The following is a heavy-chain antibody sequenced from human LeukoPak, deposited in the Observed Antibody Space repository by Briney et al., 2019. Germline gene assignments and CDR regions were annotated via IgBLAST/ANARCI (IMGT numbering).Heavy chain of an antibody. Sequence: SETLSLTCTVSGGSISSYYWSWIRQPAGKGLEWIGRIYTSGSTNYNPSLKSRVTMSVDTSKNQFSLKLSSVTAADTAVYYCASVGVYSSSSGYHMDVWGKGTTVTVSS. V-gene: IGHV4-4*07. J-gene: IGHJ6*03. D-gene: IGHD6-6*01. CDR2: IYTSGST. CDR3: ASVGVYSSSSGYHMDV. CDR1: GGSISSYY.